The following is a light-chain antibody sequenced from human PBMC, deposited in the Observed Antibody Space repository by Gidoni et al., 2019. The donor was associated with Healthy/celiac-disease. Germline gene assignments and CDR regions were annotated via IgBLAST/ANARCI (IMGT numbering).Light chain of an antibody. CDR3: QRLNSYPPWT. V-gene: IGKV1-9*01. J-gene: IGKJ1*01. CDR2: AAS. CDR1: QGISSY. Sequence: DIQLTQSPSFLSASVGDRVTITCRASQGISSYLAWYQQKPGKAPKLLIYAASTLQSGVPSRFSGSGSGTEFTLTISSLQPEDFATYYCQRLNSYPPWTFGQXTKVEIK.